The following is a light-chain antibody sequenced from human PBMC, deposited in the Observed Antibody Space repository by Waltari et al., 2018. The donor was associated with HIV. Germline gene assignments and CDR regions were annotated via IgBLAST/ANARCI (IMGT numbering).Light chain of an antibody. V-gene: IGKV3-15*01. CDR1: QSVTNK. CDR2: DAF. CDR3: QQYNNWPPLT. J-gene: IGKJ4*01. Sequence: EIVMSQSPATLSVSPGESATLSCRASQSVTNKVAWYQQKPGQAPRLLIYDAFTRANGIPARFSGSGSGTEFTLSISSLQSEDFAVYYCQQYNNWPPLTFGGGTKVEIK.